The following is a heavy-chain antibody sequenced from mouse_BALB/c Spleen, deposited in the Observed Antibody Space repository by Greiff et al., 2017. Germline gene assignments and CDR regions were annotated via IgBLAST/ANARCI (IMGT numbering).Heavy chain of an antibody. CDR2: ISDGGSYT. CDR3: ARDQGYYGSSYEFAY. Sequence: EVMLVESGGGLVKPGGSLKLSCAASGFTFSDYYMYWVRQTPEKRLEWVATISDGGSYTYYPDSVKGRFTISRDNAKNNLYLQMSSLKSEDTAMYYCARDQGYYGSSYEFAYWGQGTLVTVSA. CDR1: GFTFSDYY. V-gene: IGHV5-4*02. D-gene: IGHD1-1*01. J-gene: IGHJ3*01.